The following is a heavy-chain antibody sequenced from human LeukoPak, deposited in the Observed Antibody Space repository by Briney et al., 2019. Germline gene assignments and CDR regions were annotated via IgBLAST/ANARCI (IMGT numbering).Heavy chain of an antibody. V-gene: IGHV3-23*01. CDR1: GFTFTTYG. CDR3: AKVIHGTKVHNLFDY. D-gene: IGHD3-10*01. J-gene: IGHJ4*02. CDR2: IGGSGTRT. Sequence: GGTLRLSCSASGFTFTTYGMNWVRQAPGKGLEWVSGIGGSGTRTYYADSVKGRFTISRDHSKNTLYLQMNSLRDEDTAVYYCAKVIHGTKVHNLFDYWGQGTLVTVSS.